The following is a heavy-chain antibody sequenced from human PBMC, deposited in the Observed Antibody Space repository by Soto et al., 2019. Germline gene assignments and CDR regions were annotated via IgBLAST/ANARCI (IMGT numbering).Heavy chain of an antibody. V-gene: IGHV1-69*01. D-gene: IGHD1-7*01. CDR3: ARGAEGLGYNWKYVPFDL. CDR1: GGTFSSHV. J-gene: IGHJ4*02. CDR2: IITKFVTP. Sequence: QVHLVQSGAEVKKPGSSVRVSCKTSGGTFSSHVFSWVRQAPGQGLEWMGGIITKFVTPNAAQRFQERVTITADESTSTVYMELSSLRPEDTAVYYCARGAEGLGYNWKYVPFDLWGQGTLVTVSS.